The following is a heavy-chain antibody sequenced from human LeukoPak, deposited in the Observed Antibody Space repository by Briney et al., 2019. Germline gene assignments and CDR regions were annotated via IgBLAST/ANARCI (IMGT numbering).Heavy chain of an antibody. J-gene: IGHJ4*02. Sequence: ASVKVSCKASGYTFTSYGITWVRQAPGQGLEWMGWISAYNGDTNYAQKLQGRVTMTTDTSTSTAYMELRSLRSDDTAVYYCASRLIAVAGPDYWGQGTLVTVSS. CDR1: GYTFTSYG. V-gene: IGHV1-18*01. CDR3: ASRLIAVAGPDY. CDR2: ISAYNGDT. D-gene: IGHD6-19*01.